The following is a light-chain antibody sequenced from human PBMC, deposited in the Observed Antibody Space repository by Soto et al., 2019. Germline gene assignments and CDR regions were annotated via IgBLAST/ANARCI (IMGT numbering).Light chain of an antibody. V-gene: IGLV4-69*01. J-gene: IGLJ1*01. CDR1: SGHSSYA. CDR3: QTWGTGIQV. Sequence: QSVLTQSPSASASLGASVKLTCTLSSGHSSYAIAWHQQQPEKGPRYLMKLNSDGSHSKGDGIPDRFSGSSSVAERYLTISGLQSEDEADYYCQTWGTGIQVFGTGTKVTVL. CDR2: LNSDGSH.